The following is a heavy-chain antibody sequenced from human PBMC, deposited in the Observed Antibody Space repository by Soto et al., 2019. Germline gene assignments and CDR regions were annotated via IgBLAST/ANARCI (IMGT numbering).Heavy chain of an antibody. Sequence: SETQSLTCTVSGGSISSSSYYWGWIRQPPGKGLEWIGSIYYSGSTYYNPSLKSRVTISVDTSKNQFSLKLSSVTAADTAVYYCARRLYYDSSGFEGGGMDVWGPGTTVTVSS. V-gene: IGHV4-39*01. J-gene: IGHJ6*02. CDR1: GGSISSSSYY. CDR2: IYYSGST. D-gene: IGHD3-22*01. CDR3: ARRLYYDSSGFEGGGMDV.